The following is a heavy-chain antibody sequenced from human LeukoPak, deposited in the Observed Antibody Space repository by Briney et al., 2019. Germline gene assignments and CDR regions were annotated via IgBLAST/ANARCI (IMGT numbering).Heavy chain of an antibody. J-gene: IGHJ5*02. CDR2: INHSGST. CDR3: ARDYIEYYYGMGSYYST. Sequence: PSETLSLTCAVYGGSFSGYYWSWIRQPPGKGLEWIGEINHSGSTNYNPSLKSRVTMSVDTSKNQFSLKLSSVTAADTAVYYCARDYIEYYYGMGSYYSTWGQGTLVTVSS. CDR1: GGSFSGYY. V-gene: IGHV4-34*01. D-gene: IGHD3-10*01.